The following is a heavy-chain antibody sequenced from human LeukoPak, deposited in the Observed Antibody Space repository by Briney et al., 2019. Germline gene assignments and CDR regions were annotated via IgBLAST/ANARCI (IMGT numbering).Heavy chain of an antibody. CDR3: ARLGTITGTTGEQGLADY. CDR2: IWYDGGNK. Sequence: PGGSLRLSCAASGFTFSSYGMHWVRQVPGKGLEWVALIWYDGGNKYYADSVKGRFTISRDNYKNTLYLEMDSLRDEDTAVYYCARLGTITGTTGEQGLADYWGQGTLVTVSS. J-gene: IGHJ4*02. D-gene: IGHD1-7*01. CDR1: GFTFSSYG. V-gene: IGHV3-33*01.